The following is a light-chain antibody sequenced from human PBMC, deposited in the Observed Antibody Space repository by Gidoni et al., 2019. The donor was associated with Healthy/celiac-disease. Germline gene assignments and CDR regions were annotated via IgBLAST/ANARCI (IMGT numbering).Light chain of an antibody. CDR3: NSRDSSGNHEV. V-gene: IGLV3-19*01. Sequence: SSELTQDPAASVALGQTGRITCQGDSLRSYYASWYQQKPGQAPVLVIYGKNNRPSGIPDRFSGSSSGNTASLTITGAQAEDEADYYCNSRDSSGNHEVFGGGTKLTV. J-gene: IGLJ3*02. CDR2: GKN. CDR1: SLRSYY.